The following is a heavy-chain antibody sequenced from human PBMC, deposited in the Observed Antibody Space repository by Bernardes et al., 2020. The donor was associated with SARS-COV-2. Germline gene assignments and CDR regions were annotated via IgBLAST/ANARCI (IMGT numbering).Heavy chain of an antibody. J-gene: IGHJ4*02. D-gene: IGHD3-16*02. CDR2: LSGSGGTP. CDR1: GFGFDSYT. V-gene: IGHV3-23*01. CDR3: ARDRYTSYTCFEDF. Sequence: GGSLRLSCAASGFGFDSYTMSWVRQAPGRGLEWVSSLSGSGGTPYYADSVRGRFIISRDNAKNTLYLQMKSLRDADTAVYYCARDRYTSYTCFEDFWGQGALVTVSS.